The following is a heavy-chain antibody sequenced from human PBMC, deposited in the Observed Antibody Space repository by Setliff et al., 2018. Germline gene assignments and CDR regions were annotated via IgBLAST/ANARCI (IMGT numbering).Heavy chain of an antibody. V-gene: IGHV1-2*06. CDR3: VRGEENDSSGYYWVRLRPPTDS. Sequence: ASVKVSCKASGYTFTGYYMYWVRQAPGQGLEWMGRINPSSGNTKYSQKFQGRVTMTRDTSISTSYMELSSLKSDDTAVYYCVRGEENDSSGYYWVRLRPPTDSWGQGTLVTVSS. J-gene: IGHJ4*02. D-gene: IGHD3-22*01. CDR1: GYTFTGYY. CDR2: INPSSGNT.